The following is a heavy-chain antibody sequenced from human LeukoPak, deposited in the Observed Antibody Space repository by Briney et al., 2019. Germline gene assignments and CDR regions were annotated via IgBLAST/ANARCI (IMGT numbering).Heavy chain of an antibody. Sequence: SSETLSPTCSVSGDSISSRTYYWTRIRQYPEKGLEWIGYIWNSGSTNYNPSLKSRVTVSVDTSKNQFSLTLTSVTAADTALYYCAADASSTFPNWIDPWGQGIPVIVSS. D-gene: IGHD6-6*01. CDR3: AADASSTFPNWIDP. CDR2: IWNSGST. V-gene: IGHV4-31*03. CDR1: GDSISSRTYY. J-gene: IGHJ5*02.